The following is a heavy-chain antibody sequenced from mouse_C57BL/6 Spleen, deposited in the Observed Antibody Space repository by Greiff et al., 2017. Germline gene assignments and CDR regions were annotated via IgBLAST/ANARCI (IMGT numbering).Heavy chain of an antibody. CDR3: ARIVINTVVALRKDSYYCDY. CDR1: GSSLSTFGMG. V-gene: IGHV8-8*01. J-gene: IGHJ2*01. CDR2: IWWDDDK. D-gene: IGHD1-1*01. Sequence: QVTLKVSGPGILQPSQTLSLTCSFSGSSLSTFGMGVGWIRQPSGKGLEWLAHIWWDDDKYYNPALKSRLTISKDTSKNQVFLKIANVDTADTATYCCARIVINTVVALRKDSYYCDYWGQGTTLTVSS.